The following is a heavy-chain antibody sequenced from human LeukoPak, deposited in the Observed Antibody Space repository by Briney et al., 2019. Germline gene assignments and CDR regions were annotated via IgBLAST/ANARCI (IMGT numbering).Heavy chain of an antibody. CDR2: IIPIFGTA. J-gene: IGHJ4*02. CDR3: ASPTDYYDSSGIFDY. V-gene: IGHV1-69*13. CDR1: GGTFSSYA. D-gene: IGHD3-22*01. Sequence: GASVKVSCKASGGTFSSYAISWVRQAPGQGLEWMGGIIPIFGTANYAQKFQGRVTITADESTSTAYMELSSLRSEDTAVYYCASPTDYYDSSGIFDYWGQGTLVTVSS.